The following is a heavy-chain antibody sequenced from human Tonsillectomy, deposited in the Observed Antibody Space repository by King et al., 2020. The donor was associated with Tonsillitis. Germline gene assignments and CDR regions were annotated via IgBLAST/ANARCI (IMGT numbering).Heavy chain of an antibody. CDR3: AREIGYCAGGSCYFGAFDI. Sequence: VQLQESGPGLVKPSETLSLTCTVSGGSISTYYWSWIRQPPGKGLEWIGYIYYSGSTNYNPSLKGRVTISIDTSKNQFSLKLSSVTAADTAVYYCAREIGYCAGGSCYFGAFDIWGQGTLVTVSS. CDR1: GGSISTYY. D-gene: IGHD2-15*01. J-gene: IGHJ3*02. V-gene: IGHV4-59*01. CDR2: IYYSGST.